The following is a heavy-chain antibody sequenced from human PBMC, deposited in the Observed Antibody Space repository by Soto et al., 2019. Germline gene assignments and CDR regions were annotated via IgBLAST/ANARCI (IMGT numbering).Heavy chain of an antibody. D-gene: IGHD5-12*01. J-gene: IGHJ3*02. Sequence: QVQLVQSGAEVKKPGASVKVSYKASGYTFTSYAMHWVRQAPGQRLEWMGWINAGNGNTKYSQKFQGRVTITRDTSASTAYMELSSLRSEDTAVYYCAREEVNIVATILDAFDIWGQGTMVTVSS. V-gene: IGHV1-3*01. CDR1: GYTFTSYA. CDR2: INAGNGNT. CDR3: AREEVNIVATILDAFDI.